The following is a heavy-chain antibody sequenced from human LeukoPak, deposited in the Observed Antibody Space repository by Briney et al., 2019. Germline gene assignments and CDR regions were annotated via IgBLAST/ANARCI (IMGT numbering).Heavy chain of an antibody. D-gene: IGHD2-2*01. J-gene: IGHJ6*03. CDR2: ISSSSSTI. CDR3: ARTSVPYYYMDV. V-gene: IGHV3-48*01. Sequence: GGSLRLSCAASGFTFSSYAMHWVRQAPGKGLEWVSYISSSSSTIYYADSVKGRFTISRDNAKNSLYLQMNSLRAEDTAVYYCARTSVPYYYMDVWGKGTTVTISS. CDR1: GFTFSSYA.